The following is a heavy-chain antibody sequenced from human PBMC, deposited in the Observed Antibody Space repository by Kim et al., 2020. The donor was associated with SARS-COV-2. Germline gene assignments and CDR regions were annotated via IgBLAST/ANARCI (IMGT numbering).Heavy chain of an antibody. J-gene: IGHJ5*02. V-gene: IGHV4-31*02. D-gene: IGHD3-10*01. CDR3: ARGGRGNTSNWFDP. Sequence: NPALKSRVTISVDTSKNQFSLKLSSVTAADTAVDYCARGGRGNTSNWFDPWGQGTLVTVSS.